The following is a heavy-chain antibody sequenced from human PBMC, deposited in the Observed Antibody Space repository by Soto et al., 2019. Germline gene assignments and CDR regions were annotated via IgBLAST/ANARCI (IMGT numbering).Heavy chain of an antibody. J-gene: IGHJ4*02. D-gene: IGHD3-16*01. CDR1: GGSISSSNW. CDR2: IYHSGST. CDR3: ARMEYDYVWGRTGAQY. V-gene: IGHV4-4*02. Sequence: QVQLQESGPGLVKPSGTLSLTCAVSGGSISSSNWWSWVRQPPGKGLEWIGEIYHSGSTNYNPSLKSRVTISVAKSKNQFSLKLSSVTAADTAVYYCARMEYDYVWGRTGAQYWGQGTLVTVSS.